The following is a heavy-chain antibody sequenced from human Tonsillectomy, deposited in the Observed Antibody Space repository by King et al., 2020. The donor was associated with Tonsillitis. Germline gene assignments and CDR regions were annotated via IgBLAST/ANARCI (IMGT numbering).Heavy chain of an antibody. CDR3: AKTEGGRTWLSPYDY. D-gene: IGHD6-19*01. CDR2: ISWNSGSI. V-gene: IGHV3-9*01. J-gene: IGHJ4*02. Sequence: QLVQSGGGLVQPGRSLRLSCAASGFTFDDYAMYWVRQPPGKGLEWVSGISWNSGSIGYADSVKGRFTISRDNAKNSLYLQMNSLRTEDTALYYCAKTEGGRTWLSPYDYWGQGTLVTVSS. CDR1: GFTFDDYA.